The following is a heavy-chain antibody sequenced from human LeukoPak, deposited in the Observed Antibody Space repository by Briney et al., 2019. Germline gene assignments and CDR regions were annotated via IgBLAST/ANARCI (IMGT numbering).Heavy chain of an antibody. CDR2: INHSGST. CDR1: GGSFSVYY. J-gene: IGHJ4*02. V-gene: IGHV4-34*01. Sequence: SETLSLTCAVYGGSFSVYYWSWIRQPPGKGLEWIGEINHSGSTNYNPSLKSRVTISVDTSKNQFSLKLSSVTAADTAVYYCARKPITIFGVVKYYFDYWGQGTLVTVSS. CDR3: ARKPITIFGVVKYYFDY. D-gene: IGHD3-3*01.